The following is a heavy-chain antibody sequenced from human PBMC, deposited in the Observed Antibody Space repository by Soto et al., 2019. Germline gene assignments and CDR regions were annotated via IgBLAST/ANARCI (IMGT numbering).Heavy chain of an antibody. CDR3: SSGVAAALYNFDY. CDR2: IKSNADGGTT. Sequence: EVQLVESGGGLVKPGGSLRLSCAASGFTFRNAWMSWVRQAPGKGLEWVGRIKSNADGGTTDFAAPVKGRFTISRDDSKNTLYIQMNSLKTEDTAVYYCSSGVAAALYNFDYWGQGTLVTVSS. CDR1: GFTFRNAW. D-gene: IGHD6-13*01. V-gene: IGHV3-15*01. J-gene: IGHJ4*02.